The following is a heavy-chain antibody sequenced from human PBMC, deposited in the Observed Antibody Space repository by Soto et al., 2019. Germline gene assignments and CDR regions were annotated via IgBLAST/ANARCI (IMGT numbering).Heavy chain of an antibody. V-gene: IGHV3-13*01. J-gene: IGHJ4*02. D-gene: IGHD5-12*01. CDR2: IGTAGDT. CDR1: GFTFSSYD. CDR3: ARDQSVDGYNSAFDY. Sequence: GGSLILSCAASGFTFSSYDMHWVRQATGKGLEWVSAIGTAGDTYYPGSVKGRFTISRENAKNSLYLQMNSLRAEDTAVYYCARDQSVDGYNSAFDYWGQGTLVTVSS.